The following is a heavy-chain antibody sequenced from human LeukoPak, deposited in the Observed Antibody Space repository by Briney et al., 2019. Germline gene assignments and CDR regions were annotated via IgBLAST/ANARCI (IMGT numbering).Heavy chain of an antibody. CDR1: GFTFDDYA. CDR3: VRNAAMAADV. V-gene: IGHV3-9*01. CDR2: ISWNSGSI. J-gene: IGHJ3*01. Sequence: PGGSLRLSCAASGFTFDDYAMHWVRQAPGKGLEWVSGISWNSGSIGYADSVKGRFTISRDNAKNTLFLQMNSLRADDTAVYYCVRNAAMAADVWGQGTMVTVSS. D-gene: IGHD5-18*01.